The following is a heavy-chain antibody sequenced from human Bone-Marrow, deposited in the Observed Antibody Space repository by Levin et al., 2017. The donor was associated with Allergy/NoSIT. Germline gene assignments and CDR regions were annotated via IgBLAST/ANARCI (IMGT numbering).Heavy chain of an antibody. CDR1: GFIFGDYA. CDR2: IGSKTYGGTT. CDR3: ASCSGGSCTRYYFDY. Sequence: GGSLRLSCTVSGFIFGDYAMSWFRQAPGKGLEWVGFIGSKTYGGTTEYAASVKGRFTISRDDSKSIAYLQMNSLKTEDTAVYHCASCSGGSCTRYYFDYWGQGTLVIVSS. V-gene: IGHV3-49*03. J-gene: IGHJ4*02. D-gene: IGHD2-15*01.